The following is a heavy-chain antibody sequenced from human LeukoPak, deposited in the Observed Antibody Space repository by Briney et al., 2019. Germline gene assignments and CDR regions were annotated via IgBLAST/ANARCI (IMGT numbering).Heavy chain of an antibody. CDR1: GGTFSSYA. CDR2: INPNSGGT. CDR3: AGSGYAPNYYMDV. Sequence: ASVKVSCKASGGTFSSYAINWVRQAPGQGLEWMGWINPNSGGTNYAQKFQGRVTMTRDTSISTAYMELSRLRSDDTAVYYCAGSGYAPNYYMDVWGKGTTVTISS. J-gene: IGHJ6*03. V-gene: IGHV1-2*02. D-gene: IGHD5-12*01.